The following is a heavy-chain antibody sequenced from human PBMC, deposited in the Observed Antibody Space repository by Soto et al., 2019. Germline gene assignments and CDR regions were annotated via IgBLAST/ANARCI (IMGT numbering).Heavy chain of an antibody. CDR1: GGTFSSYA. Sequence: QVQLVQSGAEVKKPGSSVKVSCKASGGTFSSYAISWVRQAPGQGLEWMGGIIPIFGTANYAQKFQGRVTITADESTSTAYMELSRLRSEDTAVYYCARVKGYCSGGSCYSAWFDPWGQGTLVTVSS. D-gene: IGHD2-15*01. CDR2: IIPIFGTA. J-gene: IGHJ5*02. V-gene: IGHV1-69*01. CDR3: ARVKGYCSGGSCYSAWFDP.